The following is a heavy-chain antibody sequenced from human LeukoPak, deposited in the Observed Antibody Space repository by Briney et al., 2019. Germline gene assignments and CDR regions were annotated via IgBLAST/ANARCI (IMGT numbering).Heavy chain of an antibody. V-gene: IGHV3-23*01. D-gene: IGHD3-10*01. J-gene: IGHJ4*02. CDR3: AKKGSGSYLYYFDY. Sequence: GGSLRLSCAAFGFTFSSYVMTWVRQAPGKGLEWVSEISGSGGSTYYADSVKGRFTISRDNSKNTLYLQMNSLRAEDTAVYYCAKKGSGSYLYYFDYWGQGTLVTVSS. CDR1: GFTFSSYV. CDR2: ISGSGGST.